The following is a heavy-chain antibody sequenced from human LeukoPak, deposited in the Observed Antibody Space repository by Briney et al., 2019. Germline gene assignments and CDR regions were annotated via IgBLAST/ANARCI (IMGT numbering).Heavy chain of an antibody. CDR2: IGDDGSNK. J-gene: IGHJ4*02. D-gene: IGHD2-2*01. CDR3: AKPKTSTLIRGHFDH. V-gene: IGHV3-30*02. Sequence: GGSLRLSCTTSGFTFSSYVMHWVRQAPDKALEWVAFIGDDGSNKYYAESVKGRFTISRDNSKNTLYLQMNSLRAEDTAIYYCAKPKTSTLIRGHFDHWGQGTLVTVSS. CDR1: GFTFSSYV.